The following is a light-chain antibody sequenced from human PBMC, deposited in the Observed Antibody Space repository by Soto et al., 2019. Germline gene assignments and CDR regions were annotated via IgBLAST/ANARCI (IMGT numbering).Light chain of an antibody. V-gene: IGKV1-39*01. CDR1: QTVSTY. CDR2: AAS. J-gene: IGKJ1*01. Sequence: DILMTQSPYSLSASIGDRVTISCRTSQTVSTYLNWYQHKPGRGPTLLIYAASSLQSGVPSRFSGSGSGADFTLTIGSLQPEDFATYYCQQTSSSPWTFGQGTKVDIK. CDR3: QQTSSSPWT.